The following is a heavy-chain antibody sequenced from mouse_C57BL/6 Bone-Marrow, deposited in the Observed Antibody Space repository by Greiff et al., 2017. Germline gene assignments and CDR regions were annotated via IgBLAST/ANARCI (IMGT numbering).Heavy chain of an antibody. CDR1: GFTFSSYG. CDR3: ASRGGTWFAY. V-gene: IGHV5-6*01. J-gene: IGHJ3*01. Sequence: EVHLVESGGDLVKPGGSLKLSCAASGFTFSSYGMSWVRQTPDKRLGWVATISSGGSYTYYPDSVKGRFTISRDNAKNALYLQMSSLKSEDTAMYDCASRGGTWFAYWGQGTLVTVSA. CDR2: ISSGGSYT.